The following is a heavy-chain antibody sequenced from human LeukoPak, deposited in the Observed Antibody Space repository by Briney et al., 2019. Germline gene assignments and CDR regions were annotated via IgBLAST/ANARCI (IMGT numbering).Heavy chain of an antibody. D-gene: IGHD6-19*01. CDR3: AKWWGIAVAHFDY. CDR1: GFTFSSYG. Sequence: PGGSLRLSCGASGFTFSSYGMHWVRQAPGKGLEWVAFIRYDGSNRYYADSVKGRFTISRDNSKNTLYLQMNSLRAEDTAVYYCAKWWGIAVAHFDYWGQGTLVTVSS. J-gene: IGHJ4*02. CDR2: IRYDGSNR. V-gene: IGHV3-30*02.